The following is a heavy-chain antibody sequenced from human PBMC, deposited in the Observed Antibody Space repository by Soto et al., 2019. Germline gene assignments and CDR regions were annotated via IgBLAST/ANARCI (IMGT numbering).Heavy chain of an antibody. CDR3: ARDPHNYGVSAGGMDV. D-gene: IGHD4-17*01. Sequence: QVQLQESGPGQVRPSETLSLTCTVSGGSVSSGITYWSWIRQPPGKGLEWIGYIYYRGTTDYNPSLKSRAAISVDTSKDQFSLTLSSVTAADTAVYYCARDPHNYGVSAGGMDVWGQGTTVTVSS. CDR1: GGSVSSGITY. CDR2: IYYRGTT. V-gene: IGHV4-61*01. J-gene: IGHJ6*02.